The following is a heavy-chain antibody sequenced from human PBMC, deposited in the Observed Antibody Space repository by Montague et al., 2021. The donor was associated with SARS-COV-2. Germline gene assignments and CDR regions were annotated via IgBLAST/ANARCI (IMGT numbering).Heavy chain of an antibody. Sequence: ETLSLTCTVSGGSITVSRYDWGWIRQPPGKGLEWIGSVHYTGTTSYNASLKSRLTISVDTSENQFSLKMTSVTASDTAVYHCARHRANAGSFDIWGQGTMVTVSS. J-gene: IGHJ3*02. D-gene: IGHD1-1*01. CDR2: VHYTGTT. V-gene: IGHV4-39*01. CDR3: ARHRANAGSFDI. CDR1: GGSITVSRYD.